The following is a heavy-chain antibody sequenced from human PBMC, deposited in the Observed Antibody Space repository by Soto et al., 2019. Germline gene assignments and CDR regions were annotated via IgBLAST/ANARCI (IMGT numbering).Heavy chain of an antibody. J-gene: IGHJ4*02. CDR3: AGLMDTLFERFDY. CDR1: GFTLSGSF. CDR2: IASKAHNYAT. D-gene: IGHD2-8*01. Sequence: EVQLVESGGGLVQPGGSLKLSCAASGFTLSGSFIHWVRQASGKGLEWVGRIASKAHNYATAYGRSVEGRFTVSRDDSRNTAYLQMAGLKTEYTAVYFCAGLMDTLFERFDYWGPGILVTGSS. V-gene: IGHV3-73*02.